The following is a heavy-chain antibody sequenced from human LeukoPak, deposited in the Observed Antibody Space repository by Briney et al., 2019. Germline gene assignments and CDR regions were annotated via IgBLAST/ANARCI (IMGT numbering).Heavy chain of an antibody. CDR2: ILRSGETT. Sequence: GGSLRLSCAASGFTFSSYAMSWVRQAPGKAPEWISAILRSGETTFYADSVRGRFTISRDNFKNTLYLEMDSLRAEDTAVYYCGEIGTGNKFDYWGQGTLVTVSS. V-gene: IGHV3-23*01. J-gene: IGHJ4*02. D-gene: IGHD1-1*01. CDR3: GEIGTGNKFDY. CDR1: GFTFSSYA.